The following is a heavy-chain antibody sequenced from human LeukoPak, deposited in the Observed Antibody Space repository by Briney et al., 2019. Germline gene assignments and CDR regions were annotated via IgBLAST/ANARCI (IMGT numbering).Heavy chain of an antibody. Sequence: ASVKVSCKASGYTFTSYYMHWVRQAPGQGLGWMGRINPNSGGTNYAQKFQGRVTMTRDTSISTAYMELSRLRSDDTAVYYCAREAGYCGGDCYRIWGQGTMVTVSS. J-gene: IGHJ3*02. CDR1: GYTFTSYY. V-gene: IGHV1-2*06. D-gene: IGHD2-21*02. CDR2: INPNSGGT. CDR3: AREAGYCGGDCYRI.